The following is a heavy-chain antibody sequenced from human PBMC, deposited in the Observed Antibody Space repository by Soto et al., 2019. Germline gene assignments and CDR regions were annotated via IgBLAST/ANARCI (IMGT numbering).Heavy chain of an antibody. CDR1: GYTFTSYG. CDR3: ARDLYDSSGYYVTDYYYGMDV. D-gene: IGHD3-22*01. J-gene: IGHJ6*02. V-gene: IGHV1-18*01. Sequence: ASVKVSCKASGYTFTSYGISWVRQAPGQGLEWMGWISAYNGNTNYAQKLQGRVTMTTDTSTSTAYMELRSLRSDDTAVYYCARDLYDSSGYYVTDYYYGMDVWGQGTTVTVSS. CDR2: ISAYNGNT.